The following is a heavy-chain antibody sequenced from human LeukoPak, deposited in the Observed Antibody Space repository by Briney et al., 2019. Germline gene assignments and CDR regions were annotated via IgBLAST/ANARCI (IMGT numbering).Heavy chain of an antibody. J-gene: IGHJ4*02. D-gene: IGHD1-26*01. Sequence: GRSLRLSCAASGFTFDDYAMHWVRQAPGKGLEWVSGISWNSGSIGYADSVKGRFTISRDNAKNSLYPQMNSLRAEDTALYYCAKDRGGSYNYWGQGTLVTVSS. CDR1: GFTFDDYA. CDR3: AKDRGGSYNY. CDR2: ISWNSGSI. V-gene: IGHV3-9*01.